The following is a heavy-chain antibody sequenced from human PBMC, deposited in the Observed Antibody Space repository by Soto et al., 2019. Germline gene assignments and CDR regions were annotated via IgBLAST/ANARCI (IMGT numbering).Heavy chain of an antibody. CDR1: GFNFGNFG. J-gene: IGHJ4*02. CDR3: ARGVRGVLDY. CDR2: ISNDENIK. Sequence: QVQLVESGGGVVHPGGSLRLSVAASGFNFGNFGMHCVGQAPGKGLEWVTVISNDENIKQDYVRGRFAIARDNTKNTLYLQLTSLRAEDTAIYYCARGVRGVLDYWGQGTLVTVSS. D-gene: IGHD5-12*01. V-gene: IGHV3-33*01.